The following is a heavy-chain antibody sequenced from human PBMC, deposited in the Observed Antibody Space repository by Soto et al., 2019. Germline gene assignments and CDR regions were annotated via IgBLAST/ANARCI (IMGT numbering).Heavy chain of an antibody. CDR1: GYTFPSYD. V-gene: IGHV1-8*01. CDR2: MNPNSGNT. Sequence: ASVKVSCKASGYTFPSYDINWVRQPTGQGLEWMGWMNPNSGNTGYAQKFQGRVTMTRITSISTAYMELSSLRSEDTAVYYCARELRQNQLFLLIRRGYYFDGMDVWGQGTTVTVSS. CDR3: ARELRQNQLFLLIRRGYYFDGMDV. D-gene: IGHD2-2*01. J-gene: IGHJ6*02.